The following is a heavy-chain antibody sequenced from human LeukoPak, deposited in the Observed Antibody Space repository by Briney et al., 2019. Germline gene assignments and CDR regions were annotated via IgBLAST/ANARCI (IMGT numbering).Heavy chain of an antibody. CDR2: ISYDGSNK. CDR3: ASAYSSAWSSDY. J-gene: IGHJ4*02. V-gene: IGHV3-30-3*01. Sequence: GGSLRLSCAASGFTFSNYAMHWVRQAPGKGLEWVAFISYDGSNKYYADSVKGRFTISRDNSKNTLYLQMNSLRAEDMAVYYCASAYSSAWSSDYWGQGTLVTVSS. D-gene: IGHD6-19*01. CDR1: GFTFSNYA.